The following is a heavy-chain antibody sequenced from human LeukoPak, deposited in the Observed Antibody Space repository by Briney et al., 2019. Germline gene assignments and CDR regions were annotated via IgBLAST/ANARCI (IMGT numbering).Heavy chain of an antibody. CDR1: GDSVSNNTTA. CDR2: TYYRSKRDN. V-gene: IGHV6-1*01. J-gene: IGHJ4*02. Sequence: SQTPSLTCAISGDSVSNNTTAWNWIRQSPSRGLEWLGRTYYRSKRDNDYAVSVKSRMTISPDTSKNQFSLQLNSVTAEDTAVYYCARGVLGFDYWGQGTLVTVSS. D-gene: IGHD6-13*01. CDR3: ARGVLGFDY.